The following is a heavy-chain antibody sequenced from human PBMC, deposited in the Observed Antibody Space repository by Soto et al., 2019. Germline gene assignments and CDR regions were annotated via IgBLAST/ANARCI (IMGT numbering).Heavy chain of an antibody. CDR1: GFTFGDYA. J-gene: IGHJ4*02. D-gene: IGHD6-19*01. V-gene: IGHV3-49*03. CDR3: TPSSGIAVAGTSYYFDY. Sequence: GGSLRLSCTASGFTFGDYAMSWFRQAPGKGLEWVGFTRSKAYGGTTEYAASVKGRFTISRDDSKSIAYLQMNSLKTEDTAVYYCTPSSGIAVAGTSYYFDYWGQGTLVTV. CDR2: TRSKAYGGTT.